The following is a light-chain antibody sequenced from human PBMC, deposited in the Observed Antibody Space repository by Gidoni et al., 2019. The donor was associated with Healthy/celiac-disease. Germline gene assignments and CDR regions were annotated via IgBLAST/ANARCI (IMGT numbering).Light chain of an antibody. J-gene: IGKJ4*01. CDR3: MQALQTPRT. CDR2: LGS. Sequence: EIVMTQSPSSLPVTPGEPASISCRSSQSLLHSNGYNYLDWYLQKPGQSPQLLIYLGSNRASGVPDRFSGSGSGTDFTLKISRVEAEDVGVYYCMQALQTPRTFGGGTKVEIK. CDR1: QSLLHSNGYNY. V-gene: IGKV2-28*01.